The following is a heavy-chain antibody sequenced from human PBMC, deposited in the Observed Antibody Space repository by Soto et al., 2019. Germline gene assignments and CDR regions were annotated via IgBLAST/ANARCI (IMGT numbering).Heavy chain of an antibody. V-gene: IGHV3-33*01. D-gene: IGHD6-6*01. CDR3: ARAHGGEKNSSSAYYYYYGMDV. CDR1: GFTFSSYG. CDR2: IWYDGSNK. Sequence: GGSLRLSCAACGFTFSSYGMHWVRQAPGKGLEWVAVIWYDGSNKYYADSVKGRFTISRDNSKNTLYLQMNSLRAEDTAVYYCARAHGGEKNSSSAYYYYYGMDVWGQGTTVTVSS. J-gene: IGHJ6*02.